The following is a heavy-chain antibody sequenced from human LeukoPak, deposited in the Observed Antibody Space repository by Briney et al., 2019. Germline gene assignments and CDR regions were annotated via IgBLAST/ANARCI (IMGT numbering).Heavy chain of an antibody. CDR2: IYYSGST. J-gene: IGHJ4*02. CDR3: ARGPSIQLWSEFDY. V-gene: IGHV4-59*01. Sequence: SETLSLTCTVSGGSISSYYWSWIRQPPGKGLEWIGYIYYSGSTSYNPSLKSRVTISVDTSKNQFSLKLSSVTAADTAVYYCARGPSIQLWSEFDYWGQGTLVTVSS. CDR1: GGSISSYY. D-gene: IGHD5-18*01.